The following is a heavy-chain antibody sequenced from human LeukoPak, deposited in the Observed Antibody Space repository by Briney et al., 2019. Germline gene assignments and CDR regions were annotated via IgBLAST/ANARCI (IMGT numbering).Heavy chain of an antibody. CDR1: GYVFIDYH. D-gene: IGHD6-19*01. CDR3: ARSLYDSGWYSQFDY. Sequence: ASVKVSCKASGYVFIDYHLHWVRQAPGQGLEWMGIINPRGGSTCHAQKFQGRVTMTRDMSTNTVSLEMSSLTSEDTGVYYCARSLYDSGWYSQFDYWGQGTLVTVSS. V-gene: IGHV1-46*01. J-gene: IGHJ4*02. CDR2: INPRGGST.